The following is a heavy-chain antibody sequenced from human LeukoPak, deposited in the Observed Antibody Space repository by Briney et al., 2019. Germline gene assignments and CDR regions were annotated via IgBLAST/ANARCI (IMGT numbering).Heavy chain of an antibody. J-gene: IGHJ4*02. CDR3: ARRYSGGGCYNY. Sequence: SETLSLTCAVYGGSFSDYYWTWIRQPPGKGLEWIGEINHSGSTNHNPSLKSLVTISVDTSKNQFSLKLRSVTAADTAVYYCARRYSGGGCYNYWGQGTLITVSS. V-gene: IGHV4-34*01. CDR1: GGSFSDYY. D-gene: IGHD2-21*02. CDR2: INHSGST.